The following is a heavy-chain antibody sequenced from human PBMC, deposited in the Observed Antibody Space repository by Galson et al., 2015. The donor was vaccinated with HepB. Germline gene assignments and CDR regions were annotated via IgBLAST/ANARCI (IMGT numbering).Heavy chain of an antibody. V-gene: IGHV2-70*11. CDR1: GFSLSTSGMC. CDR2: IDWDDDK. J-gene: IGHJ5*02. CDR3: ARTNPPGYYYDSSGSRGWFDP. D-gene: IGHD3-22*01. Sequence: PALVKPTQTLTLTCTFSGFSLSTSGMCVSWIRQPPGKALEWLARIDWDDDKYYSTSLKTRLTISKDTSKNQVVLTMTNMDPVDTATYYCARTNPPGYYYDSSGSRGWFDPWGQGTLVTVSS.